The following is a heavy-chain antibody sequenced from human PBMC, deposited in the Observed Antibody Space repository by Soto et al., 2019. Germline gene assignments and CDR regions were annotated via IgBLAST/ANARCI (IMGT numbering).Heavy chain of an antibody. Sequence: QAQLVQSGAEVKKPGASVKVSCKASGYTFTSYGISWVRQAPGQGLEWMGWINVYNGNTNYAQRLQGRATMTTDTPTSTAYLDLRTPRPDDTAVYFCARDTSRGAYAYWGPGTLVTVSS. CDR1: GYTFTSYG. CDR3: ARDTSRGAYAY. V-gene: IGHV1-18*01. J-gene: IGHJ4*02. CDR2: INVYNGNT. D-gene: IGHD2-8*01.